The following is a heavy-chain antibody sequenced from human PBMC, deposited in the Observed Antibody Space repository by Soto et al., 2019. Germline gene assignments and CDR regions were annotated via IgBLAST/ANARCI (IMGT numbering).Heavy chain of an antibody. V-gene: IGHV4-34*01. CDR3: ASEQVVPAAMIGLGDYYYGMDV. CDR2: INHSGST. CDR1: GGSFSGYY. D-gene: IGHD2-2*01. Sequence: SETLSLTCAVYGGSFSGYYWSWIRQPPGKGLEWIGEINHSGSTNYNPSLKSRVTISVDTSKNQFSLKLSSVTAADTAVYYCASEQVVPAAMIGLGDYYYGMDVWGQGTTVTVSS. J-gene: IGHJ6*02.